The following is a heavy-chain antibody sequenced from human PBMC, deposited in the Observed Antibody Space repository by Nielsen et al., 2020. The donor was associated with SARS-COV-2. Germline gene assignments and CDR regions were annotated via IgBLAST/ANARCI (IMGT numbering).Heavy chain of an antibody. CDR1: GFTFDDYA. J-gene: IGHJ5*02. CDR2: ISWNSGSI. CDR3: AKAPALDNNWFDP. V-gene: IGHV3-9*01. Sequence: SLKISCAASGFTFDDYAMHWVRQAPGKGLEWVSGISWNSGSIGYADSVKGRFTISRDNAKNSLYLQMNSLRAEDTALYYCAKAPALDNNWFDPWGQGTLVTVSS.